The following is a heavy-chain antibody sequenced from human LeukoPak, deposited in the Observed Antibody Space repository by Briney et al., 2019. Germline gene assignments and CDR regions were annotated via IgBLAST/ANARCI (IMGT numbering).Heavy chain of an antibody. CDR1: GGTFSSYT. J-gene: IGHJ3*02. CDR2: INPSGGST. D-gene: IGHD3-10*01. Sequence: GASVKVSCKASGGTFSSYTISWVRQAPGQGLEWMGIINPSGGSTSYAQKFQGRVTMTRDTSTSTVYMELSSLRSEDTAVYYCARPYNWNLIPMVRGVTDNAFDIWGQGTMVTVSS. V-gene: IGHV1-46*01. CDR3: ARPYNWNLIPMVRGVTDNAFDI.